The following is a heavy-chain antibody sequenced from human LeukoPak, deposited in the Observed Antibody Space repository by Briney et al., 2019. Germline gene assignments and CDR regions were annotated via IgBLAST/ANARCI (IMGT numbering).Heavy chain of an antibody. Sequence: SETLSLTCSVSGGSISSGGYYWSWIRQHPGKGLEWIGYNFYTGTTYYNASLQSRVTISIDTSRNQFSLKLTSVTAADTAVYYCVRVPAVLYYFDYWGQGTLVTVSS. CDR3: VRVPAVLYYFDY. J-gene: IGHJ4*02. CDR1: GGSISSGGYY. D-gene: IGHD3-16*01. CDR2: NFYTGTT. V-gene: IGHV4-31*03.